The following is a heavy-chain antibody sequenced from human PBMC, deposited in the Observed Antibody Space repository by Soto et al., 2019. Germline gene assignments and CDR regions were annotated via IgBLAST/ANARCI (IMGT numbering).Heavy chain of an antibody. Sequence: GGSLRLSCAASGFTFSSYGMHWVRQAPGKGLEWVAVIWYDGSNKYYADSVKGRFTISRDNSKNMLYLQMNSLRAEDTAVYYCGGFGELSSASFDYWGQGTLVTVSS. V-gene: IGHV3-33*01. CDR2: IWYDGSNK. CDR3: GGFGELSSASFDY. D-gene: IGHD3-10*01. J-gene: IGHJ4*02. CDR1: GFTFSSYG.